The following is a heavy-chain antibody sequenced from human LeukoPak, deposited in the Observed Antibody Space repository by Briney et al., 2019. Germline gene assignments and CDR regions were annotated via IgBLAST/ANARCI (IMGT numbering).Heavy chain of an antibody. D-gene: IGHD1-1*01. V-gene: IGHV3-23*01. Sequence: PGGSPRLSCAASGFTFSSYAMSWVRQAPGKGLQWVSAISGSGGSTYYADSVKGRFTISRDNSKNTLYLQMNSLRAEDTAVYYCAKSPNDLSFFDYWGQGTLVTVSS. CDR1: GFTFSSYA. CDR3: AKSPNDLSFFDY. J-gene: IGHJ4*02. CDR2: ISGSGGST.